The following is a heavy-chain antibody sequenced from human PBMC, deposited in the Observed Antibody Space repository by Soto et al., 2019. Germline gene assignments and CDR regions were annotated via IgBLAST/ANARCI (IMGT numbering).Heavy chain of an antibody. CDR1: GFTFSSYA. CDR2: ISGSGGST. J-gene: IGHJ4*02. D-gene: IGHD6-13*01. CDR3: AKENGYSGSWFEFDY. Sequence: EVQLLESGGGLVQPGGSLRLSCAASGFTFSSYAMSWVRQAPGKGLEWVSAISGSGGSTYYADSVKGRFTISRDNSKNALYLQMNSLRDEDAAVYYCAKENGYSGSWFEFDYWGQGTLVTVSS. V-gene: IGHV3-23*01.